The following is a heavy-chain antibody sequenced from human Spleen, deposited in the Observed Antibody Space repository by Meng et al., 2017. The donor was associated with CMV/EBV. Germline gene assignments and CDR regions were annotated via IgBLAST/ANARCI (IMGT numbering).Heavy chain of an antibody. D-gene: IGHD6-6*01. CDR1: GFTFNNAW. Sequence: GESLKISCAASGFTFNNAWMSWVRQAPGKGLEWVGRIKSKTDGGTADYAAPVKGRFTISRDDSKTTLYLQMNSLKTEDTAVYYCTTYGITARPILDYWGQEALVTVSS. CDR2: IKSKTDGGTA. J-gene: IGHJ4*02. CDR3: TTYGITARPILDY. V-gene: IGHV3-15*01.